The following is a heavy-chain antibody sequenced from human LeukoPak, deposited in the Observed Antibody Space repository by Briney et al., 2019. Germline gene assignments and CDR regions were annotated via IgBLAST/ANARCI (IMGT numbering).Heavy chain of an antibody. V-gene: IGHV4-4*02. CDR2: IYHSGST. J-gene: IGHJ4*02. CDR1: GGSISSSNW. Sequence: SGTLSLTCAVSGGSISSSNWWSWVRQPPGKGLEWIGEIYHSGSTNYNPSLKSRVTISVDKSKNQFSLKLSSVTAADTAVYYCARGDSSSWYSYFDYWGQGTLVTVSS. CDR3: ARGDSSSWYSYFDY. D-gene: IGHD6-13*01.